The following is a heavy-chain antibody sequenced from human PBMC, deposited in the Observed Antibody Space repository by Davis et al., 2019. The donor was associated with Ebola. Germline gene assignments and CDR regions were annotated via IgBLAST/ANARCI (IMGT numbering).Heavy chain of an antibody. D-gene: IGHD6-13*01. J-gene: IGHJ6*02. CDR3: ARPIAAAYYYYYGMDV. CDR1: GYTFTSYD. Sequence: ASVKVSCKASGYTFTSYDINWVRQATGQGLEWMGWMNPNSGNTGYAQKFQGRVTMTRDTSTSTVYMELSSLRSEDTAVYYCARPIAAAYYYYYGMDVWGQGTTVTVSS. CDR2: MNPNSGNT. V-gene: IGHV1-8*01.